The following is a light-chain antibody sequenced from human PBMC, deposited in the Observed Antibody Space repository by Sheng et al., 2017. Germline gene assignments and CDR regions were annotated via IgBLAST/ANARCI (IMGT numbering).Light chain of an antibody. CDR1: QTLNNA. Sequence: IQMTQSPSTLSASVGDRVTITCRASQTLNNALAWYQVKPGKAPKFLIYQASTLQQGVPSRFSGSGSGTEFTLTISNLQPDDFATYYCQQSYSTVFTFGPGTKVDIK. CDR2: QAS. J-gene: IGKJ3*01. CDR3: QQSYSTVFT. V-gene: IGKV1-5*03.